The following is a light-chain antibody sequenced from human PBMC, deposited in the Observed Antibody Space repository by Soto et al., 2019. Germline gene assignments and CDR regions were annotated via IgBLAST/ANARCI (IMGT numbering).Light chain of an antibody. CDR2: GAS. Sequence: IVLTQSPGTLSLSPGERTTLSCRASQSISRYLAWYQQKPGQGPRLLIYGASSRATGTPDRFSGSGFGTDFTLTINRLEPEDFALYYCQKYGSSPPTFGQGTKVDIK. CDR3: QKYGSSPPT. V-gene: IGKV3-20*01. J-gene: IGKJ1*01. CDR1: QSISRY.